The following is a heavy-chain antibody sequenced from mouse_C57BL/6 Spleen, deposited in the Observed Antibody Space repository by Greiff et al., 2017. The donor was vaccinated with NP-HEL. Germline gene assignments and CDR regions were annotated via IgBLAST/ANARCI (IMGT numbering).Heavy chain of an antibody. CDR3: ARGENDGDCVGYFDV. CDR2: INPNNGGT. D-gene: IGHD2-3*01. J-gene: IGHJ1*03. V-gene: IGHV1-26*01. CDR1: GYTFTDYY. Sequence: EVQLQQSGPELVKPGASVKISCKASGYTFTDYYMNWVKQSHGKSLEWIGDINPNNGGTSYNQKFKGKATLTVDKSSSTAYMELRRLTSEDSAVYYCARGENDGDCVGYFDVWGTGTTVTVSS.